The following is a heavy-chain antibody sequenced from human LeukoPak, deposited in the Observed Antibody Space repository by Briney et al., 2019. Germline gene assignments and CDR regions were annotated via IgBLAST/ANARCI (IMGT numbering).Heavy chain of an antibody. J-gene: IGHJ4*02. CDR2: IIPIFGTA. D-gene: IGHD6-19*01. CDR3: ARGAVLRGWYHY. Sequence: ASVKVSCKSWGGTFSSYAISWVRQAPGQGLEWMGGIIPIFGTANYAQKFQGRVTITADESTSTAYMELSSLRSEDTAVYYCARGAVLRGWYHYWGQGTLVTVSS. CDR1: GGTFSSYA. V-gene: IGHV1-69*13.